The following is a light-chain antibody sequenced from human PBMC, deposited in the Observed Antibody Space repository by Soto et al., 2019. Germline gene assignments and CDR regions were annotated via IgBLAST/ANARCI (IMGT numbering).Light chain of an antibody. CDR1: SSDVGDYNY. J-gene: IGLJ2*01. CDR2: DVN. CDR3: SSYASTITLV. Sequence: QSALTQPASVSGSPGQSITISCTGTSSDVGDYNYVSWYQQHPGKAPKLMIYDVNNRPSGVSNRFSGSKSGNTASLTISGLQAEEEANYHCSSYASTITLVFGGGTKLTVL. V-gene: IGLV2-14*01.